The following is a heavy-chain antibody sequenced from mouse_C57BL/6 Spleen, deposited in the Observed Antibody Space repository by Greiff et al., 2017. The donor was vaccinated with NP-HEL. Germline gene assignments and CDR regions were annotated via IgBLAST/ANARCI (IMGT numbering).Heavy chain of an antibody. Sequence: QVQLQQPGAELVKPGASVKISCKASGYAFSSSWMNWVKQRPGKGLEWIGRIYPGDGDTNYNGKFKGKATLTADKSSSTAYMQLSSLTSEDSAVYFCARSSYYGYAMDYWGQGTSVTVSS. J-gene: IGHJ4*01. V-gene: IGHV1-82*01. CDR3: ARSSYYGYAMDY. CDR2: IYPGDGDT. D-gene: IGHD1-1*01. CDR1: GYAFSSSW.